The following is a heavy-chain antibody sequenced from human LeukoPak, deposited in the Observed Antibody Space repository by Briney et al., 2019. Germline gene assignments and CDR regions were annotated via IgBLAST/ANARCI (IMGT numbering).Heavy chain of an antibody. CDR2: ISSRGTTI. J-gene: IGHJ3*02. CDR1: GFTFSNYE. Sequence: GGSLRLSCAASGFTFSNYEVNWVRQAPGKGLEWVSYISSRGTTIYYPDSVKGRFTISRDNAKNSLYLQMNSLRAEDTAVYYCARGGLYNWNYLGAFDIWGQGTMVTVSS. CDR3: ARGGLYNWNYLGAFDI. V-gene: IGHV3-48*03. D-gene: IGHD1-7*01.